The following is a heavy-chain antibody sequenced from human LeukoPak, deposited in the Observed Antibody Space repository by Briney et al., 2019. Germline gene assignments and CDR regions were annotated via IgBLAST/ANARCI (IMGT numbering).Heavy chain of an antibody. CDR3: AKDRYYDSSGYLGY. CDR1: GFTFSSYE. V-gene: IGHV3-30*18. CDR2: ISYDGSNK. D-gene: IGHD3-22*01. Sequence: GGSLRLSCAASGFTFSSYEMNWVRQAPGKGLEWVAVISYDGSNKYYADSVKGRFTISRDNSKNTLYLQMNSLRAEDTAVYYCAKDRYYDSSGYLGYWGQGTLVTVSS. J-gene: IGHJ4*02.